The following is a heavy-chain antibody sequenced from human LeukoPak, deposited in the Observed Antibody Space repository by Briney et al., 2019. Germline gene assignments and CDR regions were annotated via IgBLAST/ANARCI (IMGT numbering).Heavy chain of an antibody. D-gene: IGHD6-6*01. CDR2: ISGSGGST. CDR3: AKSYGYGYSSSSIDY. V-gene: IGHV3-23*01. Sequence: PGGSLRLSCAASGFTFSSYAMSWVRQAPGKGLEWVSAISGSGGSTYYADSVKGRFTISRDNSKNTLYLQMNSLRAKDTAVYYCAKSYGYGYSSSSIDYWGQGTLVTVSS. CDR1: GFTFSSYA. J-gene: IGHJ4*02.